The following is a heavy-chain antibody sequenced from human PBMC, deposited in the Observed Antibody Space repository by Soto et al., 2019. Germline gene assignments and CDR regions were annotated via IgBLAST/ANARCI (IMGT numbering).Heavy chain of an antibody. CDR3: ARGFIGGDADWVDP. D-gene: IGHD2-21*02. J-gene: IGHJ5*02. CDR2: INAGNGNT. V-gene: IGHV1-3*01. Sequence: QVQLVQSGAEVKKPGASVKVSCKASGYTFTSYAMHWVRQAPGQRLEWMGWINAGNGNTKYSQKFQGRVTITRDTSASTAYMELSSLRSEDTAVYYSARGFIGGDADWVDPWGQGTLVTVSS. CDR1: GYTFTSYA.